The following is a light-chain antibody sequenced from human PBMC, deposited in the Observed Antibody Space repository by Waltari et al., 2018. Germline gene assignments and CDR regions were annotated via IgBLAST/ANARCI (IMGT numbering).Light chain of an antibody. CDR3: QQSYSTLLT. J-gene: IGKJ4*01. V-gene: IGKV1-39*01. Sequence: IQMTQSPSSLYASVGDRVTITCRASQSISSYLNWYQQKPGKAPKLLIYAASSLQSGVPSRFSGSGSGTDFTLTISSLQPEDFATYYCQQSYSTLLTFGGGTKVEIK. CDR2: AAS. CDR1: QSISSY.